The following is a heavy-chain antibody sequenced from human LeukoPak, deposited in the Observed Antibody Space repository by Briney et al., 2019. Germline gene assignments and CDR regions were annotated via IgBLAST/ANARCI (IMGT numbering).Heavy chain of an antibody. Sequence: SETLSLTCNVTGASISSWYWSWIRQPPGKGLEWIGDIYGSGSTNYNPSLKSRVSMSADTSKNQFFLKLSSVTAADTAMYYCARESRSGSSRDAFDIWGQGTMVTVSS. D-gene: IGHD3-22*01. CDR2: IYGSGST. J-gene: IGHJ3*02. V-gene: IGHV4-4*08. CDR3: ARESRSGSSRDAFDI. CDR1: GASISSWY.